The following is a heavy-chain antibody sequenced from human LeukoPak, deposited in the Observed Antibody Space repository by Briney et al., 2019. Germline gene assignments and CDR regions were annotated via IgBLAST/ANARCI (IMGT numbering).Heavy chain of an antibody. D-gene: IGHD4-17*01. V-gene: IGHV1-2*02. CDR3: ARGTPLTTLPYYYYFMDV. Sequence: ASVKVSCKASGYTFTGYFVHWVRRAPGQGLQWMGWINPNSGGTNYAQRFQGRVTMTRDTSISTANMELSRLRSDDTAVYYCARGTPLTTLPYYYYFMDVWGKGTTVTVSS. J-gene: IGHJ6*03. CDR1: GYTFTGYF. CDR2: INPNSGGT.